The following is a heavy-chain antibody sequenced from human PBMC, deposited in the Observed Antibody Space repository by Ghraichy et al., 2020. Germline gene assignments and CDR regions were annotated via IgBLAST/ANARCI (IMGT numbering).Heavy chain of an antibody. CDR2: IYTSGST. J-gene: IGHJ3*02. CDR3: ASSLAAADAFDI. D-gene: IGHD6-13*01. V-gene: IGHV4-4*09. Sequence: SQTLSLTCTVSGGSISSYYWSWIQQPPGKGLEWIGYIYTSGSTNYNPSLKSRVTISVDTSKNQFSLKLSSVTAADTAVYYCASSLAAADAFDIWGQGTMVTVSS. CDR1: GGSISSYY.